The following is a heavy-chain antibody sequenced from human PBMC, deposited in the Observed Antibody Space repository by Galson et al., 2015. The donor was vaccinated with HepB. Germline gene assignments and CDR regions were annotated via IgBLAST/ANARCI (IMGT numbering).Heavy chain of an antibody. CDR2: INTNTGNP. J-gene: IGHJ6*02. CDR1: GYTFTSYA. CDR3: ARENRIDSSSWYWVYYYGMDV. D-gene: IGHD6-13*01. V-gene: IGHV7-4-1*02. Sequence: SVKVSCKASGYTFTSYAMNWVRQAPGQGLEWMGWINTNTGNPTYAQGFTGRFVFSLDTSVSTAYLQISSLKAEDTAVYYCARENRIDSSSWYWVYYYGMDVWGQGTTVTVSS.